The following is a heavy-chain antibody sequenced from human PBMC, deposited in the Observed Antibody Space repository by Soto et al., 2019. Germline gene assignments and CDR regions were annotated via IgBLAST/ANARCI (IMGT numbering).Heavy chain of an antibody. CDR1: GFTFSSYW. D-gene: IGHD3-9*01. Sequence: GGSLRLSCAASGFTFSSYWMHWVRQAPGKGLVWVSRINSDGSSTSYADSVKGRFTISRDNAKNTLYLQMNSLRAEDTAVYYCAKPLTTGYYFPFDYWGQGTLVTVSS. CDR3: AKPLTTGYYFPFDY. CDR2: INSDGSST. J-gene: IGHJ4*02. V-gene: IGHV3-74*01.